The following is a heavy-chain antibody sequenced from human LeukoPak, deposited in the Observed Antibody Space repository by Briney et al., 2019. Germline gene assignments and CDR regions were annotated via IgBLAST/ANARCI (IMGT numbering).Heavy chain of an antibody. CDR2: IYYSGST. Sequence: SETLSLTCTVSGGSISSSSYYWGWIRQPPGKGLEWIGSIYYSGSTYYNPSLKSRVTISVDTSKNQFSLKLSSVTAADTAVYYCARGGVGATGFYFDYWGQGTLVTVSS. CDR3: ARGGVGATGFYFDY. V-gene: IGHV4-39*07. J-gene: IGHJ4*02. CDR1: GGSISSSSYY. D-gene: IGHD1-26*01.